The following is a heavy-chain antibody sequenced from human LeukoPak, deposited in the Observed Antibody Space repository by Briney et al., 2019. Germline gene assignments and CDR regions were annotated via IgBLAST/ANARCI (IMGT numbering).Heavy chain of an antibody. CDR3: ARWGSIAVARFDY. CDR2: IYYTGST. V-gene: IGHV4-59*01. CDR1: GGSISNYY. J-gene: IGHJ4*02. D-gene: IGHD6-6*01. Sequence: SETLSLTCTVSGGSISNYYWSWIRQPPGKGLEWIGYIYYTGSTNYNPSLTSRVNISVDTSKNQFSLNLTSVTAADTAMYYCARWGSIAVARFDYWGQGTLVTVSS.